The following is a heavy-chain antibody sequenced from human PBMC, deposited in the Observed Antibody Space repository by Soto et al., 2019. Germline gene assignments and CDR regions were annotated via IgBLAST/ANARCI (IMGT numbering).Heavy chain of an antibody. Sequence: AASVKVSCKASGYTFTSYGISWARQAPGQGLEWMGWISAYNGNTNYAQKLQGRVTMTTDTSTSTAYMELRSLRSDDTAVYYCARDVSGIAAAGDFDYWGQGTLVTVSS. CDR3: ARDVSGIAAAGDFDY. D-gene: IGHD6-13*01. CDR2: ISAYNGNT. CDR1: GYTFTSYG. V-gene: IGHV1-18*01. J-gene: IGHJ4*02.